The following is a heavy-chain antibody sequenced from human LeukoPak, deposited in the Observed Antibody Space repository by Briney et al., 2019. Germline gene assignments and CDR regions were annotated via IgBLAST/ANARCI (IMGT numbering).Heavy chain of an antibody. CDR3: GRHVPYFDD. V-gene: IGHV4-30-4*01. CDR1: GGSISSGDYY. CDR2: IYYSGST. J-gene: IGHJ4*02. Sequence: PSETLSLTCTVSGGSISSGDYYWSWIRQPPGKGLEWIGYIYYSGSTYYNPSLKTRVTISVDTSKNQFPLKLTSVTAADTAVYYCGRHVPYFDDWGQGTLVTVSS.